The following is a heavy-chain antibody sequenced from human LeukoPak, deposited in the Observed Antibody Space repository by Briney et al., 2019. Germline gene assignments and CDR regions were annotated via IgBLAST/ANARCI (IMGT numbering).Heavy chain of an antibody. J-gene: IGHJ4*02. CDR3: ARASDYGSGSYSIGYYFDY. V-gene: IGHV4-59*12. CDR1: GGSISSYY. D-gene: IGHD3-10*01. Sequence: SETLSLTCTVSGGSISSYYWSWIRQPPGKGLEWIGYIYHSGSTNYNPSLKSRVTISVDTSKNQFSLKLSSVTAADTAVYYCARASDYGSGSYSIGYYFDYWGQGTLVTVSS. CDR2: IYHSGST.